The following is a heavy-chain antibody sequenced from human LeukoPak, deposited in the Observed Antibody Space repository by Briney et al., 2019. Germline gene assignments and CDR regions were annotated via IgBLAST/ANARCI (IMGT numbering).Heavy chain of an antibody. Sequence: ASVKVSCKASGYTFTGYYMHWVRQAPGQGLEWMGWINPNSGGTNYAQKFQDRVTMTRDTSISTAYMELSRLRSDDTAVYYCARNRIAARQDAFDIWGQGTMVTVSS. J-gene: IGHJ3*02. CDR1: GYTFTGYY. V-gene: IGHV1-2*02. D-gene: IGHD6-6*01. CDR3: ARNRIAARQDAFDI. CDR2: INPNSGGT.